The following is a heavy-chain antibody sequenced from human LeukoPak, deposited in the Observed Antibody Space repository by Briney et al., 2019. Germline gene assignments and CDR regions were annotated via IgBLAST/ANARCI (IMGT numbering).Heavy chain of an antibody. CDR1: GFTVSNNY. V-gene: IGHV3-53*04. CDR2: IYGGGST. D-gene: IGHD5-18*01. J-gene: IGHJ5*02. CDR3: ARVMSWRGYSYGRLVNWFDP. Sequence: GGSLRLSCVVSGFTVSNNYMKWVRQAPGKGLEWVSTIYGGGSTYYADSVRGRFTISRHNSKNTLYLQMDSLRAEDTAVYYCARVMSWRGYSYGRLVNWFDPWGQGTLVTVSS.